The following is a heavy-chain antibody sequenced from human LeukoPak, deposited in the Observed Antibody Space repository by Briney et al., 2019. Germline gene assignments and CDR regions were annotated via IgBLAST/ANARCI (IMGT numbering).Heavy chain of an antibody. D-gene: IGHD3-16*02. V-gene: IGHV3-23*01. CDR3: AKDAMITFGGVIVYGSDAFDI. CDR1: GFTFSSYA. J-gene: IGHJ3*02. Sequence: PGGSLRLSRAASGFTFSSYAMSWVRQAPGKGLEWVSAISGSSGSTYYADSVKGRFTISRDNSKNTLYLQMNSLRAEDTAVYYCAKDAMITFGGVIVYGSDAFDIWGQGTMVTVSS. CDR2: ISGSSGST.